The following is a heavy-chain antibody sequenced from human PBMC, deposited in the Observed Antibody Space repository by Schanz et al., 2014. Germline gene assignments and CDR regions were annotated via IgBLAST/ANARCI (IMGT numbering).Heavy chain of an antibody. CDR1: GFTFSNYA. D-gene: IGHD5-18*01. J-gene: IGHJ4*02. Sequence: VQLVESGGGVVQPGRSLRLSCAASGFTFSNYAMHWVRQAPGKGLEWDSTISGSGGDTYPADSVKGRFTISRDNSNNTLCLQMKGLRAEDTAVYYCAKYGGGYSYGFVEYWGQGILVTVSS. CDR2: ISGSGGDT. CDR3: AKYGGGYSYGFVEY. V-gene: IGHV3-23*04.